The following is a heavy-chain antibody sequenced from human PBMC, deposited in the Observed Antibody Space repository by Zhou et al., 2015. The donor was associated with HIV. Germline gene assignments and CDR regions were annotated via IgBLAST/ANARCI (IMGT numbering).Heavy chain of an antibody. J-gene: IGHJ4*02. Sequence: QVQLVQSGAEVKKPGSSVKVSCKASGGTFSSYTISWVRQAPGQGLEWMGRIIPILGIANYAQKFQGRVTITADKSTSTAYMELSSLRSEDTAVYYCASHTGYCSGGSCYLIWGQGTLVTVSS. V-gene: IGHV1-69*02. D-gene: IGHD2-15*01. CDR2: IIPILGIA. CDR3: ASHTGYCSGGSCYLI. CDR1: GGTFSSYT.